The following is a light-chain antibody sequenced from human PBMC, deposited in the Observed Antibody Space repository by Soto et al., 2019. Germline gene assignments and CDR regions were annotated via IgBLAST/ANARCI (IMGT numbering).Light chain of an antibody. CDR3: QQRNDWQVT. V-gene: IGKV3D-11*01. CDR1: LGIANY. Sequence: PGDIATISCRASLGIANYVLWYQQKPGQAPRLLIYDASNRATGIPARFSGSGSGTDFTLTISSLEPDDFAVYYCQQRNDWQVTFGQGTRLEI. CDR2: DAS. J-gene: IGKJ5*01.